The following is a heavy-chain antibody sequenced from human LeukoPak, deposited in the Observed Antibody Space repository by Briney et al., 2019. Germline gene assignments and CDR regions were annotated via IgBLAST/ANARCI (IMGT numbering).Heavy chain of an antibody. Sequence: GGPLRLSCAASGFTFSSYSMNWVRQAPGKGLEWVSSISSSSSYIYYADSVKGRFTISRDNAKNSLYLQMNSLRAEDTAVYYCAISQGRYCSSTSCYNTFDYWGQGTLVTVSS. CDR2: ISSSSSYI. D-gene: IGHD2-2*01. CDR1: GFTFSSYS. J-gene: IGHJ4*02. V-gene: IGHV3-21*01. CDR3: AISQGRYCSSTSCYNTFDY.